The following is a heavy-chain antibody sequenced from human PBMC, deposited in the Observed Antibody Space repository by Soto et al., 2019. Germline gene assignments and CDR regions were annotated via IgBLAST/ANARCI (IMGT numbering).Heavy chain of an antibody. CDR3: AGGGHGFWSGETYYAAMDV. V-gene: IGHV1-8*01. Sequence: QVHLVQSGAEVKKPGASVKVSCTASGYDFNIYDIHWVRQSTGQGLEWMGWMTPKRETPGYAPKFQGRFTMTRDTSRSAVYRELSSRGSEDAAVYFCAGGGHGFWSGETYYAAMDVWGQGTAVTVSS. D-gene: IGHD3-3*01. J-gene: IGHJ6*02. CDR1: GYDFNIYD. CDR2: MTPKRETP.